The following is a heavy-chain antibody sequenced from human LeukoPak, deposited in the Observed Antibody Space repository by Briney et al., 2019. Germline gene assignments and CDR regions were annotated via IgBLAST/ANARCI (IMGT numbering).Heavy chain of an antibody. V-gene: IGHV4-34*01. Sequence: PSETLSLTCVASGGSLTGYYWNWIRQPPGKGLEWIGEINHSANSNYNPSLKSRVSISVDTSNNQLSLQLDSVTAADTAVYFCARAPSGEYSCFDVWGQGTLVTVSS. D-gene: IGHD2/OR15-2a*01. CDR3: ARAPSGEYSCFDV. CDR2: INHSANS. CDR1: GGSLTGYY. J-gene: IGHJ4*02.